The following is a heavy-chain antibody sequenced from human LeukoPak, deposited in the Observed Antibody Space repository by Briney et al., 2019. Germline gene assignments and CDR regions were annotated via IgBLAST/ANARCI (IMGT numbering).Heavy chain of an antibody. D-gene: IGHD2-15*01. CDR1: GFTFEDYA. J-gene: IGHJ4*02. CDR3: ARDLEVEGIGPTL. Sequence: GRSLRLSCAASGFTFEDYAMHWVRQAPGKGLEWVSGISWNSGSIGYADSVKGRFTISRDNAKNSLYLQMNSLRAENTGVYYCARDLEVEGIGPTLWGQGTLVTVSS. V-gene: IGHV3-9*01. CDR2: ISWNSGSI.